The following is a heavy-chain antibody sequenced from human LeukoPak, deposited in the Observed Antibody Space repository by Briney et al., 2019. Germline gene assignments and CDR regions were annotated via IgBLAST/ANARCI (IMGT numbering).Heavy chain of an antibody. CDR3: ARSLLWFGESCYFDY. J-gene: IGHJ4*02. CDR2: INPNSGGT. Sequence: ASVKVSCKASGYTFTGYYMHWVRQAPGQGLEWMGWINPNSGGTNYAQKFQGRVTMTRDTSISTAYMELSRLRSDDTAVYYCARSLLWFGESCYFDYWGLGTLVTVSS. CDR1: GYTFTGYY. D-gene: IGHD3-10*01. V-gene: IGHV1-2*02.